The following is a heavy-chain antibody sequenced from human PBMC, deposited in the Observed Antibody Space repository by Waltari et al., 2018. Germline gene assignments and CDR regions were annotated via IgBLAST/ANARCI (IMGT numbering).Heavy chain of an antibody. CDR1: GFTFDNYA. Sequence: EAQLVESGGGLIQPGRSLRLSCSVSGFTFDNYAMHWVREVPGKGLEWVASISWNSQSIGYADSVKGRFTISRDNAKKSLYLQMNSVRVEDTALYYCTNLDDFLDVWGQGTTVTVSS. CDR3: TNLDDFLDV. J-gene: IGHJ6*02. CDR2: ISWNSQSI. V-gene: IGHV3-9*01. D-gene: IGHD1-1*01.